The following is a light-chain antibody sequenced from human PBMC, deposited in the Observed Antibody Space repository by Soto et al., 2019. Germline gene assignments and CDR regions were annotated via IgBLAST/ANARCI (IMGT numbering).Light chain of an antibody. CDR1: QSISSW. CDR2: DAS. Sequence: DIQMTQSPSTLSASVGDRVTITCRASQSISSWLAWYQQKPGKAPKLLIYDASSLESGVPSRFSGSGSGTEFTLTISSLQPDDFATYYCQQYNSYRMFGQGTKVDSK. J-gene: IGKJ1*01. CDR3: QQYNSYRM. V-gene: IGKV1-5*01.